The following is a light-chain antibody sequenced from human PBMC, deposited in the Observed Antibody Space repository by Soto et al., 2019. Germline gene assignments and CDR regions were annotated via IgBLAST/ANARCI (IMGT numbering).Light chain of an antibody. CDR3: QKYNSAPRT. CDR1: QGISND. Sequence: DIQMTQSPSSLSASVGDRVTITCRASQGISNDLDWYQQKPGKVPKLLIYAASTLQSGVPSRFSGSGSGTDFTLTISSLQPEYVATYYCQKYNSAPRTFGQGTKVEIK. CDR2: AAS. V-gene: IGKV1-27*01. J-gene: IGKJ1*01.